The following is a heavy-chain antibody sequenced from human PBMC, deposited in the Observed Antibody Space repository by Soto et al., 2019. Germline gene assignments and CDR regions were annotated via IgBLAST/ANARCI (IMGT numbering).Heavy chain of an antibody. CDR1: GYTFTSYY. V-gene: IGHV1-46*01. CDR2: INPSDGST. CDR3: ARVWGSFCSGSSCYTDY. D-gene: IGHD2-2*01. J-gene: IGHJ4*02. Sequence: GPSVKVSCKASGYTFTSYYIHWVRQAPGQGLEWMGIINPSDGSTSYAQKFQGRVTMTRDTSTSTVYMELNSLRSEDTAVYYCARVWGSFCSGSSCYTDYWGPGALVTVSS.